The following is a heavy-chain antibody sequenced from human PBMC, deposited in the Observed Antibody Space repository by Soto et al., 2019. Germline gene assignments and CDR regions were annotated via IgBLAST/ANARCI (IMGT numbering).Heavy chain of an antibody. CDR2: ISGSGGST. CDR1: GFTFSSYA. D-gene: IGHD3-9*01. J-gene: IGHJ4*02. V-gene: IGHV3-23*01. CDR3: ATTYYDILTGYYLFGYFDY. Sequence: GGSLRLSCAASGFTFSSYAMSWVRQAPGKGLEWVSAISGSGGSTYYADSVKGRFTISRDNSKNTLYLQMNSLRAEDTAVYYCATTYYDILTGYYLFGYFDYWGQGTLVTVSS.